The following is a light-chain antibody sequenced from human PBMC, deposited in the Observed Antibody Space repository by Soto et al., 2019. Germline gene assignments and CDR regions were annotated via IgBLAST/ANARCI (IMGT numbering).Light chain of an antibody. V-gene: IGLV2-8*01. Sequence: QSALTQPPSASGSPGQSVTISCTGTSSDVGGYNYVSWYQQHPGKAPKLMIYEVSKLPSGVPDRFSGSKSDNTASLTVSGLQAEDEADYYCSSYAGSNSVLFGGGTKVTVL. CDR2: EVS. CDR3: SSYAGSNSVL. J-gene: IGLJ2*01. CDR1: SSDVGGYNY.